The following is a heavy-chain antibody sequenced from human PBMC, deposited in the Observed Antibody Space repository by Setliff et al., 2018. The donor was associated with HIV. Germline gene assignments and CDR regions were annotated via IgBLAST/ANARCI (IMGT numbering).Heavy chain of an antibody. CDR3: ARDRGGYSGYDQNWYFDL. Sequence: SVKVSCKASGYTFTSYGISWVRQAPGQGLEWMGGIIPILGIANYAQKFQGRVTITTDESTSTAYMELSSLRSEDTAVYYCARDRGGYSGYDQNWYFDLWGRGTLVTVSS. V-gene: IGHV1-69*10. CDR2: IIPILGIA. D-gene: IGHD5-12*01. J-gene: IGHJ2*01. CDR1: GYTFTSYG.